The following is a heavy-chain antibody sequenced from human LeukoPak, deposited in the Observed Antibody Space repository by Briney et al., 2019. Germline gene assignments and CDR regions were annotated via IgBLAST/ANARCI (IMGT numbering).Heavy chain of an antibody. V-gene: IGHV4-59*08. CDR1: GDSMSSYY. CDR2: VYSSGST. CDR3: ARRGGVAGWFDP. J-gene: IGHJ5*02. Sequence: SETLSLTCTVSGDSMSSYYWSWIRQPPGKGLEWIGNVYSSGSTHYYPSLQSRVTISLDTSKTQFSLKLASVTAGDTAIYYCARRGGVAGWFDPWGQGTLVTVSS. D-gene: IGHD6-19*01.